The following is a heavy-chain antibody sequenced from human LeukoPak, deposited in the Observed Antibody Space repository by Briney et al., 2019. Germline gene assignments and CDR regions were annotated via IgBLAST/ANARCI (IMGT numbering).Heavy chain of an antibody. J-gene: IGHJ4*02. D-gene: IGHD5-24*01. CDR2: ISGYNDNT. V-gene: IGHV1-18*01. Sequence: ASVKVSCKASGYTFTTYGISWVRQAPGQGLEWMGWISGYNDNTNYAQKLQGRVTMTKDTSTSTAYMELRSLRSDDTAVYYCARHRVEMGTIFLLALDYWGQGTLVTVSS. CDR3: ARHRVEMGTIFLLALDY. CDR1: GYTFTTYG.